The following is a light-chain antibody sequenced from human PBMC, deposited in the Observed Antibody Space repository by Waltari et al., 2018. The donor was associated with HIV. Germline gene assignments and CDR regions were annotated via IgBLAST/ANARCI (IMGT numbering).Light chain of an antibody. CDR2: ANT. J-gene: IGLJ2*01. V-gene: IGLV1-40*01. CDR3: QAYDSGLSEGV. Sequence: QSVLTQPPSVSGAPGQRVAISCTGSSSNLGAGYHVHWYQPHPGAAPKLLMFANTNRPSGVPDRFSGSKSGTAASLAITGVQAEDEAVYYCQAYDSGLSEGVFGGGTKLAVL. CDR1: SSNLGAGYH.